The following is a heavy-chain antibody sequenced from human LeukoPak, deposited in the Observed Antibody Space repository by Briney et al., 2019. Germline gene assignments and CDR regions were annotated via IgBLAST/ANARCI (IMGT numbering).Heavy chain of an antibody. V-gene: IGHV3-23*01. J-gene: IGHJ4*02. Sequence: GGSLRLSCAASGFTFSSYAMSWVRQAPGKWLECVSAISVSGGSTYYADSVKGRFTISRDNTKPTMYLQMNSVRGEERAVYYCAKVLTTYSGYDYSFDYWGQGTLVTVSS. D-gene: IGHD5-12*01. CDR2: ISVSGGST. CDR1: GFTFSSYA. CDR3: AKVLTTYSGYDYSFDY.